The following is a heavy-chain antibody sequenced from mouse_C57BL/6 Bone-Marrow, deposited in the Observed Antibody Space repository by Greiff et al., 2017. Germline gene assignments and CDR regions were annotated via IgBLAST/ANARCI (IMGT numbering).Heavy chain of an antibody. J-gene: IGHJ1*03. CDR3: ARLEFDGSSGDWYFDV. D-gene: IGHD1-1*01. CDR2: IYPRAGST. Sequence: QVQLKESGPELVKPGASVKLSCKASGYTFTSYDINWVKQRPGQGLAWIGWIYPRAGSTKYNEKFKGKATLTVDTSSRTAYMELHSLTSEDSAVYFCARLEFDGSSGDWYFDVWGTGTTVTVSS. V-gene: IGHV1-85*01. CDR1: GYTFTSYD.